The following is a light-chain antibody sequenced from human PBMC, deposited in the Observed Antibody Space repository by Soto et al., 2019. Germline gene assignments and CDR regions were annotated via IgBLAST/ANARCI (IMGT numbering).Light chain of an antibody. CDR3: CSYAAGGLV. Sequence: QSALAQPASVSGSPGQSITISCTGTSSDVGSYNLVSWYQQHPGKAPKLMIYEDIKRPSGVSNRFSGSKSGSTASLTISGLHPEDEADYHCCSYAAGGLVFGGGSKVTVL. V-gene: IGLV2-23*01. J-gene: IGLJ2*01. CDR2: EDI. CDR1: SSDVGSYNL.